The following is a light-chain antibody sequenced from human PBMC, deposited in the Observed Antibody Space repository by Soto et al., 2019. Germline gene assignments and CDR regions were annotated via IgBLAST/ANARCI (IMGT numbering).Light chain of an antibody. Sequence: QSALTQPASVSGSPGQSITISCTGTSSDVGRHNLVSWYQQHPGKAPKLMIYEVSKRPLGVSDRFAGSKSGNTASLTISGLQAGDEADYYCTSYTNSSPLEVFGTGTKVTVL. CDR3: TSYTNSSPLEV. V-gene: IGLV2-14*02. J-gene: IGLJ1*01. CDR1: SSDVGRHNL. CDR2: EVS.